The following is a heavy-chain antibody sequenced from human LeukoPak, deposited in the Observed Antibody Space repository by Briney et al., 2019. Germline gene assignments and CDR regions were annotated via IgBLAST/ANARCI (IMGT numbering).Heavy chain of an antibody. CDR3: AGEAKPAAGTQLDY. CDR1: GGSISNYY. Sequence: SETLSLTCAVSGGSISNYYWSWIRQPPGKGLEWIGYIYYSGRTNYHPPLKRRATIAADTSKDQFSLKMSSVTAADTAVYYCAGEAKPAAGTQLDYWGQGALVTVSS. CDR2: IYYSGRT. V-gene: IGHV4-59*01. D-gene: IGHD6-13*01. J-gene: IGHJ4*02.